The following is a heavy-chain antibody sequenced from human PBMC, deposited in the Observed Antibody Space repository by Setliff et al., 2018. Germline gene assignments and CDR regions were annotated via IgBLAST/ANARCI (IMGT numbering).Heavy chain of an antibody. CDR3: VRGEMFSTSPRAD. Sequence: GGSLRLSCVASGFTFKNYGMHWVRQAPGKELEWVAVIWYDGNNKDHADSVKGRFTISRDNSKNTLYLQMDSLRVEDTAVYYCVRGEMFSTSPRADWGQGTQVTVSS. CDR2: IWYDGNNK. CDR1: GFTFKNYG. J-gene: IGHJ4*02. V-gene: IGHV3-33*01. D-gene: IGHD2-2*01.